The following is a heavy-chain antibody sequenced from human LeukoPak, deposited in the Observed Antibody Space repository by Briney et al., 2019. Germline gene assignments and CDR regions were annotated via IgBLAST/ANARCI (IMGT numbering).Heavy chain of an antibody. Sequence: PGGSLRLSCAASGFTFSSYGMHWVRQAPGKGLEWVAFIRYDGSNKYYADSVKGRFTISRDNSKNTLYLQMNSLRAEDMAVYYCAKDRHRDGYHCFDYWGQGTLVTVSS. J-gene: IGHJ4*02. D-gene: IGHD5-24*01. V-gene: IGHV3-30*02. CDR2: IRYDGSNK. CDR3: AKDRHRDGYHCFDY. CDR1: GFTFSSYG.